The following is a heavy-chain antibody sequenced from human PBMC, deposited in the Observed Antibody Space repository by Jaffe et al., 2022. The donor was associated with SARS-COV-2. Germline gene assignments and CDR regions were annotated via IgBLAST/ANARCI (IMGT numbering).Heavy chain of an antibody. Sequence: EVQLLESGGGLVQTGGSLRLSCAASGFTFSSYAMSWVRQAPGKGLEWVSTISGSGDSTYYADSVRGRFTISRDDSKNTLYLQMNSLRAEDTAVYYCAKDHRTTPYYFDYWGQGTLVSVSS. J-gene: IGHJ4*02. CDR2: ISGSGDST. V-gene: IGHV3-23*01. D-gene: IGHD2-15*01. CDR1: GFTFSSYA. CDR3: AKDHRTTPYYFDY.